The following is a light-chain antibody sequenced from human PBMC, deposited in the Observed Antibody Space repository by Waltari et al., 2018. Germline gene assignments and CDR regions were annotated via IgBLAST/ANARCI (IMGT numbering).Light chain of an antibody. Sequence: DIQMTQSPSSLSASVGDRVTITCRASQGISNSLAWYQQKPGKAPKLLLYAASRLESGVPSRFSGSESGTEFTLTVSSLQPDDSAIYYCEQYYVWPLSFGGGTKVELK. V-gene: IGKV1-NL1*01. CDR3: EQYYVWPLS. CDR2: AAS. CDR1: QGISNS. J-gene: IGKJ4*01.